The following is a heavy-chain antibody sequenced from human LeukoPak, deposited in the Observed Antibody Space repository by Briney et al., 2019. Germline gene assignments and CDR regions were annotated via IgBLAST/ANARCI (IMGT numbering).Heavy chain of an antibody. CDR2: ISSSGSTI. J-gene: IGHJ4*02. Sequence: PGGALRLSCAASVFTFSSYEMNWVRAAPGKGLGWVSYISSSGSTIYYADSVKGRFTISRDNAKNSLYLQMNSLRAEDTAVYYCARDQGSGWLFDYWGQGTLVTVSS. CDR3: ARDQGSGWLFDY. D-gene: IGHD6-19*01. V-gene: IGHV3-48*03. CDR1: VFTFSSYE.